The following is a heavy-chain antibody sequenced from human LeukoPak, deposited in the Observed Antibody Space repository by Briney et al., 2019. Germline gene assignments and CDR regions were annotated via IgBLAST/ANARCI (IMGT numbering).Heavy chain of an antibody. V-gene: IGHV3-33*01. CDR3: ARVSGSSLYYGMDV. Sequence: PGRSLRLSCAASGFTFSSYGMHWVRQAPGKGLEWVAVIWYDGSNKYYADSVKGRFTISRDNSKNTLYLQMNSLRAEDTAVYYCARVSGSSLYYGMDVWGQGTTVTVSS. D-gene: IGHD1-26*01. CDR1: GFTFSSYG. CDR2: IWYDGSNK. J-gene: IGHJ6*02.